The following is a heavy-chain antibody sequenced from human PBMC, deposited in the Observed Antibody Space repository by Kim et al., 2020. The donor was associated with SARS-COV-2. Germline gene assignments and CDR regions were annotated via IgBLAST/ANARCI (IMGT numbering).Heavy chain of an antibody. CDR3: GKDTSLASLFVSSFDW. V-gene: IGHV3-23*01. D-gene: IGHD2-2*01. J-gene: IGHJ4*02. CDR1: GFTFSAYA. Sequence: GGSLRLSCAASGFTFSAYAMSWVRQAPGKGLEWVSGFSCRGGTTYYADSVKGRFTISRDNSKNTVYLQINSLRVEDTGVYYCGKDTSLASLFVSSFDWWGQGTLVTVSS. CDR2: FSCRGGTT.